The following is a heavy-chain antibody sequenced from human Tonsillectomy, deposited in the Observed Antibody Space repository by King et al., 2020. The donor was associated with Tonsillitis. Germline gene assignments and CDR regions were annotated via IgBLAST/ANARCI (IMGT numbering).Heavy chain of an antibody. CDR1: GFTFSSYA. Sequence: VQLVQSGGGLVQPGGSLRLSCAASGFTFSSYAMSWVRQAPGKGLEWVSATSGSTGKTYYADSVKGRFTISRDNSKNTLYLQMNSLRAEDTAVYYCAKGTMNCSGGSCPRSLYYYAMDVWGQGTTVTVSS. D-gene: IGHD2-15*01. J-gene: IGHJ6*02. V-gene: IGHV3-23*04. CDR2: TSGSTGKT. CDR3: AKGTMNCSGGSCPRSLYYYAMDV.